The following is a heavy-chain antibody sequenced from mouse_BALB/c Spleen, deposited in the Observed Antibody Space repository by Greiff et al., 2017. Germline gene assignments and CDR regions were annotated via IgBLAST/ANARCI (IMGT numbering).Heavy chain of an antibody. J-gene: IGHJ4*01. CDR2: IFPGDGST. CDR3: ASKADYGCRDY. CDR1: GYTFTSYD. V-gene: IGHV1-85*01. D-gene: IGHD1-1*01. Sequence: VKLVESGAELVKPGASVKLSCKASGYTFTSYDINWVRQRPEQGLEWIGWIFPGDGSTKYNEKFKGKATLTTDTSSSTAYMQLSSLTSEDSAVLFCASKADYGCRDYWGQGTSVTVSS.